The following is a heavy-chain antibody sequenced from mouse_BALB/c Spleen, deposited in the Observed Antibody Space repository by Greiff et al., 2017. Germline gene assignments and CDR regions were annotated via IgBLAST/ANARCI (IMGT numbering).Heavy chain of an antibody. J-gene: IGHJ1*01. CDR1: GYTFTDYN. CDR3: AREGDYYGSSSYWYFDV. V-gene: IGHV1S29*02. D-gene: IGHD1-1*01. CDR2: IYPYNGGT. Sequence: EVQLQQSGPELVKPGASVKISCKASGYTFTDYNMHWVKQSHGKSLEWIGYIYPYNGGTGYNQKFKSKATLTVDNSSSTAYMELRSLTSEDSAVYYCAREGDYYGSSSYWYFDVWGAGTTVTVSS.